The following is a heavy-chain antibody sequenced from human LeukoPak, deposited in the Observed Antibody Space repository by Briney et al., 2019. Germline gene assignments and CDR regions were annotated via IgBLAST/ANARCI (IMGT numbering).Heavy chain of an antibody. Sequence: GGSLRLSCTASGFTFGDYAMSWVRQAPGKGLEWVGFIRSKAYGGTTEYAASVKGRFTISRDDSKSIAYLQMNSLKTEDTAVYYCTSWSVVAAPRLARKADYWGQGTLVTVSS. D-gene: IGHD2-15*01. J-gene: IGHJ4*02. V-gene: IGHV3-49*04. CDR3: TSWSVVAAPRLARKADY. CDR1: GFTFGDYA. CDR2: IRSKAYGGTT.